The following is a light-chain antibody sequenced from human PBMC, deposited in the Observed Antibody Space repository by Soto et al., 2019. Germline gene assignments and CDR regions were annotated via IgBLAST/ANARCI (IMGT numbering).Light chain of an antibody. Sequence: EIVWTQSTGSLSLSAGERAPLSYRASQSVSSNYLAWYQQKPGQDHRLIIYGASSRATSIPDRFSGSGSGTDFTLTISRLEPEDLAVYDCQQYGSSTRTVGQGTKVDIK. J-gene: IGKJ1*01. CDR2: GAS. V-gene: IGKV3-20*01. CDR1: QSVSSNY. CDR3: QQYGSSTRT.